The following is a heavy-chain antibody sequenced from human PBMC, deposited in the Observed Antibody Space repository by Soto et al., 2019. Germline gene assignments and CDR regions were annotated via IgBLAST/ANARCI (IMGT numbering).Heavy chain of an antibody. CDR3: ASSYSGYLDN. D-gene: IGHD3-22*01. J-gene: IGHJ4*02. Sequence: SETLSLTCSVSGGSMSSCADYGDWIRQHPVKGLEWIAYIYHTGNTYYNPSLRSRTTISVDTSDNQFSLKLTSVTDADTAVYYCASSYSGYLDNWGQGTLVTVSS. V-gene: IGHV4-31*03. CDR2: IYHTGNT. CDR1: GGSMSSCADY.